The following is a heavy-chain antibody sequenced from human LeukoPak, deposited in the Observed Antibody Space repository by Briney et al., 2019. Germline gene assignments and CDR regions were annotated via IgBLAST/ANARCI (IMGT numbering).Heavy chain of an antibody. CDR1: GGSISSGNYY. J-gene: IGHJ5*02. V-gene: IGHV4-61*02. CDR2: IYTSGST. CDR3: ARASIVGATTGWFDP. D-gene: IGHD1-26*01. Sequence: SETLSLTCTVSGGSISSGNYYWSWIRQPAGKGLEWIGRIYTSGSTNYNPSLKSRVTISVDTSKNQFSLKLSSVTAADTAVYYCARASIVGATTGWFDPWGQGTLVTVSS.